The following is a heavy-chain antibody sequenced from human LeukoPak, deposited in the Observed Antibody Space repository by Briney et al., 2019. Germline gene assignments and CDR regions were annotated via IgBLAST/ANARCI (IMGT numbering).Heavy chain of an antibody. CDR2: INPNSGGT. D-gene: IGHD3-9*01. V-gene: IGHV1-2*02. J-gene: IGHJ4*02. Sequence: ASVKVSCKASGYTFTGYYMHWVRQAPGQGLEWMGWINPNSGGTNYAQKFQGRVTMIRDTSISTAYMELSRLRSDDTAVYYCARVGDYDILTGHFDYWGQGTLVTVSS. CDR1: GYTFTGYY. CDR3: ARVGDYDILTGHFDY.